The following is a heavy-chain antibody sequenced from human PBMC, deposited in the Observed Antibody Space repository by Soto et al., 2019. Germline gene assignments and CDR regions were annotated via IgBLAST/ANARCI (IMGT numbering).Heavy chain of an antibody. CDR1: GFTVGSYW. CDR3: AKSDYYDSSGLFDP. Sequence: XXSLRLSCAASGFTVGSYWMNWVLQAPGKGLEWVANMGEEESEKYYVYYVSGRFTLSRDNVKNSLDLQMNDLRVEDTAVYYCAKSDYYDSSGLFDPWGQGTLVTVS. D-gene: IGHD3-22*01. V-gene: IGHV3-7*05. J-gene: IGHJ5*02. CDR2: MGEEESEK.